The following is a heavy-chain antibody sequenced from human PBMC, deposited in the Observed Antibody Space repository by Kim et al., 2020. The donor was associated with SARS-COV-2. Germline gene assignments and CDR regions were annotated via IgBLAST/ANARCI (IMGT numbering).Heavy chain of an antibody. Sequence: GGSLRLSCAASGFTVSSNYMSWVRQAPGKGLEWVSVIYSGGSTYYADSVKGRFTISRDNSKNTLYLQMNSLRAEDTAVYYCARSPTPIEYSNWFDPWGQGTLVTVSS. CDR1: GFTVSSNY. CDR2: IYSGGST. CDR3: ARSPTPIEYSNWFDP. V-gene: IGHV3-66*02. D-gene: IGHD6-6*01. J-gene: IGHJ5*02.